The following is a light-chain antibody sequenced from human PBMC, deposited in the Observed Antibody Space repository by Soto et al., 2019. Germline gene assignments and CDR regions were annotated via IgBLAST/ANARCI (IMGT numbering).Light chain of an antibody. Sequence: EGVWTGSPGTMNFAQGERATLSCRASQSVSSSHLAWYQQKPGQAPRLLIYGASNRATGIPDRFSGSGSGADFTLTLNRLAPEDFAVYYCAPYSSSFLIFGGGTKVDIK. V-gene: IGKV3-20*01. CDR2: GAS. CDR1: QSVSSSH. J-gene: IGKJ4*01. CDR3: APYSSSFLI.